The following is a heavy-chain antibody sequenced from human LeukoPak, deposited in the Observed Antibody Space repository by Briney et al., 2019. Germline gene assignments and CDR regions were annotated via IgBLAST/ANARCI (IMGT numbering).Heavy chain of an antibody. D-gene: IGHD6-13*01. CDR1: GFTFDDYA. CDR2: ISGDGGST. CDR3: AKGTLSAAGTQSFDY. Sequence: PGGSLRPSCAASGFTFDDYAIHWVRQAPGKGLEWVSLISGDGGSTYYAASVEGRFTISRDNSKNSLYLLMNSLRTEDTALYYCAKGTLSAAGTQSFDYWGQGTLVTVSS. V-gene: IGHV3-43*02. J-gene: IGHJ4*02.